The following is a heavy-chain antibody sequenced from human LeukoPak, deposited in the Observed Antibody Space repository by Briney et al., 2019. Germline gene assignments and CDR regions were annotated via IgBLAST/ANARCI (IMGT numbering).Heavy chain of an antibody. D-gene: IGHD3-10*01. V-gene: IGHV3-21*04. Sequence: TTGGSLRLSCAASGFTFSSYSMNWVRQAPGKGLEWVSSISSSSSYIYYADSVKGRFTISRDNSKNTLYLQMNSLRAEDTAVYYCAKYCGSGSDDAFDIWGQGTMVTVSS. CDR1: GFTFSSYS. CDR3: AKYCGSGSDDAFDI. CDR2: ISSSSSYI. J-gene: IGHJ3*02.